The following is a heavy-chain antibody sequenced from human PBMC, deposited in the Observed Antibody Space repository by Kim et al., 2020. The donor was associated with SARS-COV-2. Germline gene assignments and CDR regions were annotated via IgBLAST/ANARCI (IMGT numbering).Heavy chain of an antibody. CDR2: IYPGDSDT. J-gene: IGHJ4*02. CDR1: GYSFTSYW. Sequence: GESLKISCKGSGYSFTSYWIGWVRQMPGKGLEWMGIIYPGDSDTRYSPSFQGQVTISADKSISTAYLQWSSLKASDTAMYYCARRRGRYCLGSTSCYEAYYFDYWGQGTLVTVSS. CDR3: ARRRGRYCLGSTSCYEAYYFDY. D-gene: IGHD2-2*01. V-gene: IGHV5-51*01.